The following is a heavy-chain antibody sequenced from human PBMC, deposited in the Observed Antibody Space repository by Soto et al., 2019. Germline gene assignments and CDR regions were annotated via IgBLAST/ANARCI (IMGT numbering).Heavy chain of an antibody. V-gene: IGHV3-66*01. J-gene: IGHJ6*03. Sequence: GGSLRLSCAASGFTFSNYWMNWVRQAPGKGLEWVSVIYSGGSTYYADSVKGRFTISRDNSKNTLYLQMNSLRAEDTAVYYCAREIRGYSYGLAYYYYYYMDVWGKGTTVTVSS. CDR2: IYSGGST. CDR3: AREIRGYSYGLAYYYYYYMDV. D-gene: IGHD5-18*01. CDR1: GFTFSNYW.